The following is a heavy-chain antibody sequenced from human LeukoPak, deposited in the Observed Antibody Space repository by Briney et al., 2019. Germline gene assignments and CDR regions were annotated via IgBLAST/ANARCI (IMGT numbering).Heavy chain of an antibody. CDR3: ARGLHLRCYDRSGYFDY. J-gene: IGHJ4*02. CDR1: GYTFTNYY. D-gene: IGHD3-22*01. V-gene: IGHV1-46*01. CDR2: INPSGGYT. Sequence: ASVKVSCKASGYTFTNYYMHWVRQAPGQGLEWMGLINPSGGYTNYAQKSQGRVTMTRDTSTSTVYMELSSLRSEDTAVYYCARGLHLRCYDRSGYFDYWGQGTLVTVSS.